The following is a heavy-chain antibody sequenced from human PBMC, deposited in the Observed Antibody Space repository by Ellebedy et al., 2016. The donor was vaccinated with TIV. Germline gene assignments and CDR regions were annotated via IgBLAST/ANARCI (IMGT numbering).Heavy chain of an antibody. V-gene: IGHV1-18*01. J-gene: IGHJ6*02. D-gene: IGHD3-16*01. Sequence: AASVKVSCKASGYTFTNYAISWVRQAPGQGLEWLGWISGYNGNTNYPQRFQGRVTMTTRTSTNTAYVELRTLRSDNTAVYYCAKAEVSPWSEGGNGLDVWGQGTTVTVSS. CDR3: AKAEVSPWSEGGNGLDV. CDR1: GYTFTNYA. CDR2: ISGYNGNT.